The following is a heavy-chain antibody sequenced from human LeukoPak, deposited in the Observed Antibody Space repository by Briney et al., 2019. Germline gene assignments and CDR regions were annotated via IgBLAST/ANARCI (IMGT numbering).Heavy chain of an antibody. CDR1: GGSISSSSYY. D-gene: IGHD4-17*01. CDR3: ARVAYGDYGGYYYYYMDV. Sequence: SETLSLTCTVSGGSISSSSYYWGWIRQPPGKGLEWIGSIYYSGSTYYNPSLKSRVTISVDTSKNQFSLKLSSVTAADTAVYYCARVAYGDYGGYYYYYMDVWGKGTTVTISS. CDR2: IYYSGST. V-gene: IGHV4-39*07. J-gene: IGHJ6*03.